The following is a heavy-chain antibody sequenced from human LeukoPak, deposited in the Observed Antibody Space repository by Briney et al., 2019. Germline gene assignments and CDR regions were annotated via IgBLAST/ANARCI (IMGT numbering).Heavy chain of an antibody. CDR3: ARSNSGAGERRNNWFDP. CDR1: GGSISSYY. Sequence: PSETLSLTCTVSGGSISSYYWSWIRQPAGKGLEWIGRIYTSGSTNYNPSLKSRVTMSVDTSKNQFPLKLSSVTAADTAVYYCARSNSGAGERRNNWFDPWGQGTLVTVSS. J-gene: IGHJ5*02. D-gene: IGHD3-16*01. V-gene: IGHV4-4*07. CDR2: IYTSGST.